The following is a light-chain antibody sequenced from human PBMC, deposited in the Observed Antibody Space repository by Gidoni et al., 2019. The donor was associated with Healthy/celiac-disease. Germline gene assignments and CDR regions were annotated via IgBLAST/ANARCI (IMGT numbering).Light chain of an antibody. CDR2: WAS. CDR3: QQYYSTRT. J-gene: IGKJ1*01. CDR1: NTNY. V-gene: IGKV4-1*01. Sequence: DIVMTQSPDSLAVSLGERANNTNYLAWYQQKPGQPPKLLIYWASTRESGVPDRFSGSGSGTDFTLTISSLQAEDVAVYYCQQYYSTRTFGQGTKVEIK.